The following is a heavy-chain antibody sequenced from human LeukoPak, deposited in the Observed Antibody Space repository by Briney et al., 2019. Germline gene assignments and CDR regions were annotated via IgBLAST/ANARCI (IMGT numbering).Heavy chain of an antibody. CDR1: GGSISSSSYY. D-gene: IGHD3-16*02. CDR2: IYYSGST. V-gene: IGHV4-39*01. J-gene: IGHJ6*03. Sequence: TSETLSLTCTVSGGSISSSSYYWGWIRQPPGKGLEWIGSIYYSGSTYYNPSLKSRVTISVDTSKNQFSLKLSSVTAADTAVYYCARKEVWGSYRLKYYYMDVWGKGTTVTISS. CDR3: ARKEVWGSYRLKYYYMDV.